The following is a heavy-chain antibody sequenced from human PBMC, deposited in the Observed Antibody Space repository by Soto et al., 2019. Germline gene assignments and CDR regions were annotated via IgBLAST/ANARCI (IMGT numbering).Heavy chain of an antibody. CDR1: GFTFSSYS. D-gene: IGHD6-6*01. J-gene: IGHJ6*02. Sequence: EVQLVESGGGLVQPGGSLRLSCAASGFTFSSYSMNWVRQAPGKGLEWVSYISSSSSTIYYADSVKGRFTISRDNAKNSLYLQVNSLRDEDSAVYYCARALDYYYYGMDVWGQGTTVTVSS. CDR2: ISSSSSTI. V-gene: IGHV3-48*02. CDR3: ARALDYYYYGMDV.